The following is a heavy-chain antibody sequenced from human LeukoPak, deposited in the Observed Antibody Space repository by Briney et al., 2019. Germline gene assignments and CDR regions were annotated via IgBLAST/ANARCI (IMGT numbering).Heavy chain of an antibody. J-gene: IGHJ5*02. D-gene: IGHD3-10*01. CDR1: GGSISKQY. Sequence: PSETLSLICTVSGGSISKQYWTWVRQSAGKGLEWIGRIYGDGTITYNPSLRSRVTMSLDTSKNQFSLRLTSVTAADTAMYYCTRDSGTTGEVKFDPWGQGTLVTVSS. V-gene: IGHV4-4*07. CDR2: IYGDGTI. CDR3: TRDSGTTGEVKFDP.